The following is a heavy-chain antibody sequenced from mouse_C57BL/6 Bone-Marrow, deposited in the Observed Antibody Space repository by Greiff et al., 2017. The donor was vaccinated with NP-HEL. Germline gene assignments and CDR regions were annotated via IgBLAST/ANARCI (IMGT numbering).Heavy chain of an antibody. CDR1: GFTFSSYA. D-gene: IGHD1-1*01. Sequence: EVNVVEPGGGLVKPGGSLKLSCAASGFTFSSYAMSWVRQTPEQRLEWVATISDGGSYTYYPDNVKGRFTISRDNAKNNLYLQMSHLKSEDTAMYYCARERIYYGSSFAYWGQGTLVTVSA. V-gene: IGHV5-4*01. J-gene: IGHJ3*01. CDR3: ARERIYYGSSFAY. CDR2: ISDGGSYT.